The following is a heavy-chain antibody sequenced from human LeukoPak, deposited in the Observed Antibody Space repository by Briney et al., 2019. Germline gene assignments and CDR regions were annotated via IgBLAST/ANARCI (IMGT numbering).Heavy chain of an antibody. Sequence: GGSLRLSCAASGFTFSSSAMSWVRQAPGKGLEWVSTISGSGSGSSTYYADSVKGRFIISRDNSKNTLSLQMNSLTADDTAVYYCVRGPRYYDDSGFHYGVFDIWGQGTLVTVSS. J-gene: IGHJ3*02. CDR2: ISGSGSGSST. D-gene: IGHD3-16*01. CDR3: VRGPRYYDDSGFHYGVFDI. CDR1: GFTFSSSA. V-gene: IGHV3-23*01.